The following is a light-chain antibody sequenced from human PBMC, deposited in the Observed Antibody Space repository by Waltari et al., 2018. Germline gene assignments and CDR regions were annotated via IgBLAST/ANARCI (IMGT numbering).Light chain of an antibody. CDR1: TSDIGGYNY. V-gene: IGLV2-14*03. J-gene: IGLJ3*02. CDR3: SSKKKTSALVV. Sequence: QSALTQPASVSGSLGQSITVSCIGTTSDIGGYNYVPWYQQYPGKPPKLMIYDVNKRPSGISDRFSGSKSGNTASLTISGLQAEDEADYYCSSKKKTSALVVFGGGTRLTV. CDR2: DVN.